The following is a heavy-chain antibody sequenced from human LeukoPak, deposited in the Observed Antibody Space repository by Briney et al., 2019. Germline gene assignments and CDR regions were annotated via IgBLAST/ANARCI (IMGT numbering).Heavy chain of an antibody. V-gene: IGHV4-34*01. Sequence: SETLSLTCAVYGGSFSGYYWSWIRQPPGKGLEWIGEINHSGSTNYNPSLKSRVTISVDTSKNQFSLKLSSVTAADTAVYYCARVRSGPYFDYWGQGTLVTVSS. D-gene: IGHD3-3*01. J-gene: IGHJ4*02. CDR2: INHSGST. CDR1: GGSFSGYY. CDR3: ARVRSGPYFDY.